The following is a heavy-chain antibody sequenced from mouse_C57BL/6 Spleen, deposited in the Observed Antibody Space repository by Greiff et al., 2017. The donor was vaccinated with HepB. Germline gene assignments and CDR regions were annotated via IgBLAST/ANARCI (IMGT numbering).Heavy chain of an antibody. CDR3: ARSPIDGYYLDY. J-gene: IGHJ2*01. CDR1: GYTFTDYY. D-gene: IGHD2-3*01. Sequence: EVQLQQSGPVLVKPGASVKMSCKASGYTFTDYYMNWVKQSPGKSLEWIGVITPYNGGTSYNQKFKGKATLPVDKSSSTAYMELNSLTSEDSAVYYCARSPIDGYYLDYWGQGTTLTVSS. V-gene: IGHV1-19*01. CDR2: ITPYNGGT.